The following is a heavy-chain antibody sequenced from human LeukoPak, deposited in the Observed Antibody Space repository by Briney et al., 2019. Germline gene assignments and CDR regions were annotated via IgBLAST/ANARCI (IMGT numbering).Heavy chain of an antibody. D-gene: IGHD2-2*01. CDR3: ARDGVGCSSTSRPRYYYYYGMDV. J-gene: IGHJ6*04. CDR2: ISAYNGNT. Sequence: ASVKVSCKASGYTFTSYGISWVRQAPGQGLEWMGWISAYNGNTNYAQKLQGRVTMTTDTSTSTAYMELRSLRSDDTAVYYCARDGVGCSSTSRPRYYYYYGMDVWGKGTTVTVSS. CDR1: GYTFTSYG. V-gene: IGHV1-18*04.